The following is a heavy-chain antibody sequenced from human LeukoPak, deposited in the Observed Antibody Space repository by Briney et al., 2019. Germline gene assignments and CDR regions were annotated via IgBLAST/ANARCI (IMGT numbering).Heavy chain of an antibody. CDR1: GFTFNRAW. Sequence: PGGSLRLSCETSGFTFNRAWMSWVRQSPGKGLEWVGRTISETDGGTTDYAAPVKGRFFISRGDSKQTLYLQMNNLKTEDTAVYYCVADNGVRFLEVDYWGLGTLVTVSS. J-gene: IGHJ4*02. D-gene: IGHD3-3*01. CDR3: VADNGVRFLEVDY. V-gene: IGHV3-15*01. CDR2: TISETDGGTT.